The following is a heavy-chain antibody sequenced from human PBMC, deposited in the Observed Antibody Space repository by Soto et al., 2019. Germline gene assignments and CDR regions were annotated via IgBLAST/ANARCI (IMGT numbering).Heavy chain of an antibody. CDR1: GFTFSSYA. D-gene: IGHD2-15*01. Sequence: GALRLSCAASGFTFSSYAMSWVRQAPGKWLEWVSAISGSGGSTYYADSVKGRFTISRDNSKNTLYLQMNSLRAEDTAVYYCAKMSSSWVVVAARTPYFDYWGQGTLVTVSS. CDR3: AKMSSSWVVVAARTPYFDY. J-gene: IGHJ4*02. CDR2: ISGSGGST. V-gene: IGHV3-23*01.